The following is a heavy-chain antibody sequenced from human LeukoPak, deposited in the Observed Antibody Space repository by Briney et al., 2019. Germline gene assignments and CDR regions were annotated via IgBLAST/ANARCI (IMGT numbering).Heavy chain of an antibody. CDR2: ISAGGDGT. CDR3: AKSLLTTATGTGRASDI. CDR1: TFSFSEYP. Sequence: PGGSLRLSCAASTFSFSEYPMGWVRQAPGKGLEWVAGISAGGDGTYYADPVKGRFTISRDNSKNTLFLQMNSLRAEDTAKYYCAKSLLTTATGTGRASDIWDQGTMVTVSS. V-gene: IGHV3-23*01. D-gene: IGHD1-1*01. J-gene: IGHJ3*02.